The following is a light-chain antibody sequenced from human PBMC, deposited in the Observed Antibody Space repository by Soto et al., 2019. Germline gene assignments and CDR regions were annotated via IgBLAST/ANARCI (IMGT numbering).Light chain of an antibody. Sequence: EIVMTQSPGTLSVSPGERATLSCRASQSVSSNLAWYQQKPGQAPRLLISDASNRATGVPARFSAGGSGTDFTLIISNLEPEDFAVYYCQQRVNWPPTFGGGTKVDI. CDR3: QQRVNWPPT. CDR2: DAS. CDR1: QSVSSN. V-gene: IGKV3-11*01. J-gene: IGKJ4*01.